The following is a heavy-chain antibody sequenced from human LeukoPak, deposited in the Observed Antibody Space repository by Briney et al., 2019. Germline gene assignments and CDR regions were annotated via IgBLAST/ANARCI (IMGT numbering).Heavy chain of an antibody. CDR2: INPNSCGT. CDR3: ARGPIAVAGYFDY. V-gene: IGHV1-2*02. CDR1: GYTFTGYY. D-gene: IGHD6-19*01. Sequence: ASVKVSCKASGYTFTGYYMHWVRQAPGQGLEWMGWINPNSCGTNYAQKFQGRVTMTRDTSISTAYMELRRLRSDDTAVYYCARGPIAVAGYFDYWGQGTLVTVSS. J-gene: IGHJ4*02.